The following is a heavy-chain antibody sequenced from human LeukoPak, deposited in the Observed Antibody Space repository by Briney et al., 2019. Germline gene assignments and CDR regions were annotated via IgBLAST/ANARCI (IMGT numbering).Heavy chain of an antibody. CDR1: GGSISSSSYY. D-gene: IGHD2-2*01. Sequence: SETLSLTCTVPGGSISSSSYYWGWIRQPPGRGLEWLGSIYYSGSTYYHPSLKSRPTISVDTSKNQFSLKLSSVTAADTAVYYCASQGGYCSSTSCYGHHFDYWGQRTLVTVSS. V-gene: IGHV4-39*01. J-gene: IGHJ4*02. CDR2: IYYSGST. CDR3: ASQGGYCSSTSCYGHHFDY.